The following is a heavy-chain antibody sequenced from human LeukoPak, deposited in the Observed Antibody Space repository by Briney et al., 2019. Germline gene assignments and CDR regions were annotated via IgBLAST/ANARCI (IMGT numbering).Heavy chain of an antibody. CDR2: IASGTT. D-gene: IGHD3-10*01. CDR3: ARDKAHSYGYYFDP. CDR1: GDAISTYY. Sequence: TSETLSPTCTVSGDAISTYYWNWIRQTPGKGLEWVGHIASGTTDYNPSLKSRAIISVDTSKNQISLRLTSVTAADTAVYYCARDKAHSYGYYFDPWGPGTQALVSS. V-gene: IGHV4-4*08. J-gene: IGHJ4*02.